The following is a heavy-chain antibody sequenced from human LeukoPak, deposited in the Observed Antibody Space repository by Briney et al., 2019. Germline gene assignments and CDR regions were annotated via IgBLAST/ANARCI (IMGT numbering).Heavy chain of an antibody. CDR2: IYPGDSER. J-gene: IGHJ4*02. CDR3: ARIEGSTFDY. V-gene: IGHV5-51*01. Sequence: GESLKISCKGSGYTFTNYWIGWVRQVPGKGLEWMGIIYPGDSERKYNPSLQGQVTISADKSISTVYLQWSSLKASDTAIYYCARIEGSTFDYWGQGTLVTVSS. CDR1: GYTFTNYW.